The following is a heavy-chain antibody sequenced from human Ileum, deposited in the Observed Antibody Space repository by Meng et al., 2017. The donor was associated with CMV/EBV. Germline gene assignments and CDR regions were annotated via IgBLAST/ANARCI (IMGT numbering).Heavy chain of an antibody. CDR3: ARGDSGIYYFDY. D-gene: IGHD1-26*01. Sequence: SDILSLTCSVSGDPISSSSYYWGWIRQPPGKGLEWIGSIHNDGSTYYNPSLKSRVTISVDTSKNEFSVRLTSVTAADTAVYYCARGDSGIYYFDYWGEGTLVTVSS. CDR1: GDPISSSSYY. J-gene: IGHJ4*02. CDR2: IHNDGST. V-gene: IGHV4-39*07.